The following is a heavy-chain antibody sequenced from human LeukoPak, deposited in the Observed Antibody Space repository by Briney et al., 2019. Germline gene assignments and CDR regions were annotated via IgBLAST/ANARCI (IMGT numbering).Heavy chain of an antibody. J-gene: IGHJ4*02. CDR3: ARVRDGDYYFDY. D-gene: IGHD4-17*01. Sequence: SQTLSLTCAVSGGSISSGGYSWSWIRQPPGKGLEWIGYIYHSGSTYYNPSLKSRVTISVDRSKNQFPLKLSSVTAADTAVYYCARVRDGDYYFDYWGQGTLVTVSS. CDR2: IYHSGST. CDR1: GGSISSGGYS. V-gene: IGHV4-30-2*01.